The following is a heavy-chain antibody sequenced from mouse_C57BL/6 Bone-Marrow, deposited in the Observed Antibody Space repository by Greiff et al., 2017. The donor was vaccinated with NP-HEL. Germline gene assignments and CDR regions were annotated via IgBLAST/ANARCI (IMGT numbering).Heavy chain of an antibody. Sequence: EVQGVESGGGLVKPGGSLKLSCAASGFTFSDYGMAWVRQAPRKGPEWVAFISNLAYSIYYADTVTGRFTISRENAKNTLYLEMSSLRSEDTAMYYCARIYYYGSSSGGFDVWGTGTTVTVSS. V-gene: IGHV5-15*01. CDR2: ISNLAYSI. D-gene: IGHD1-1*01. J-gene: IGHJ1*03. CDR1: GFTFSDYG. CDR3: ARIYYYGSSSGGFDV.